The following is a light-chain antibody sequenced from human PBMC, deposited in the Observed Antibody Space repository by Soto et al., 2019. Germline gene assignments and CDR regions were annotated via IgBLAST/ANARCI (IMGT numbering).Light chain of an antibody. CDR2: DVS. V-gene: IGLV2-14*01. CDR1: SSDVGYYNY. Sequence: QSALTQPASVSGSPGQSITISCTGTSSDVGYYNYVSWYQQHSGKAPKLMIYDVSNRPSGVSNRFSGSKSGNTASLTISGLQAEDEADYYCSSYTSSSTLYVFGAGTKLTVL. J-gene: IGLJ1*01. CDR3: SSYTSSSTLYV.